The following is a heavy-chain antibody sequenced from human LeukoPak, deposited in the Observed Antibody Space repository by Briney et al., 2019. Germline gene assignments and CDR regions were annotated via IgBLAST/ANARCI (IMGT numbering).Heavy chain of an antibody. CDR3: ALGGFGETSPFDY. CDR2: IIPIFGTV. J-gene: IGHJ4*02. V-gene: IGHV1-69*13. CDR1: GGTFSSYA. Sequence: GASVKVSCKASGGTFSSYAISWVRQAPGQGLEWMGGIIPIFGTVNYAQKFQGRVAITADESTSTAYMELSSLRSEDTAVYYCALGGFGETSPFDYWGQGTLVTVSS. D-gene: IGHD3-10*01.